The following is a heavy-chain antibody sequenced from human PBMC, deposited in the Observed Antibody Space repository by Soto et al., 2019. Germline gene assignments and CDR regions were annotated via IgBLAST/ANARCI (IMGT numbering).Heavy chain of an antibody. CDR3: ARRGRAYYYDSSGYYQYWYFDL. V-gene: IGHV5-51*01. J-gene: IGHJ2*01. Sequence: GESLKISCKGSGYSFTSYWIGWVRQMPGKGLEWMGIIYPGDSDIRYSPSFQGQVTISADKSISTAYLQWSSLKASDTAMYYCARRGRAYYYDSSGYYQYWYFDLWGRGTLVTVSS. CDR2: IYPGDSDI. CDR1: GYSFTSYW. D-gene: IGHD3-22*01.